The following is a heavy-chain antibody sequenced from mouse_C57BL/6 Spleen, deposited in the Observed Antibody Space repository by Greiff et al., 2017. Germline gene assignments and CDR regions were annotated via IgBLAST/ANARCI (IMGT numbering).Heavy chain of an antibody. D-gene: IGHD2-2*01. CDR1: GFNIKDDY. CDR3: TLMVTHFDY. CDR2: IDPENGDT. V-gene: IGHV14-4*01. Sequence: VQLQQSGAELVRPGASVKLSCTASGFNIKDDYMHWVKQRPEQGLEWIGWIDPENGDTEYASKFQGKATITADTSSNTAYLQLSSLTSEDTAVYYCTLMVTHFDYWGQGTTLTVSS. J-gene: IGHJ2*01.